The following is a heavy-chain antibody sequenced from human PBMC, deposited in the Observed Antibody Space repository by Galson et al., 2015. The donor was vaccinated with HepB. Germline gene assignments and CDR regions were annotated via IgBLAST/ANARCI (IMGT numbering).Heavy chain of an antibody. D-gene: IGHD5-18*01. Sequence: LRLSCAASGFTFSNAWMSWVRQAPGKGLEWVGRIKSKTDGGTTDYAAPVKGRLTISRDDSKNTLYLQMNSLKTEDTAVYYCTTEWAVDTAFRWGQGTLVTVSS. CDR2: IKSKTDGGTT. J-gene: IGHJ4*02. CDR3: TTEWAVDTAFR. V-gene: IGHV3-15*01. CDR1: GFTFSNAW.